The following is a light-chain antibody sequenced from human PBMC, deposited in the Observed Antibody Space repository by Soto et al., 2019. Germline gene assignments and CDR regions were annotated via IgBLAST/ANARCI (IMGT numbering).Light chain of an antibody. Sequence: QSALTQPPSASGSPGQSVTISCTGTSSDVGGYNYVSWYQQHPGKAPKVMIYELSKRPSGVPDRYSGSKSGNTASLPVYGLQAEDEADYYCSSYAGSNNVVFGGGTKLTVL. CDR2: ELS. CDR3: SSYAGSNNVV. V-gene: IGLV2-8*01. J-gene: IGLJ2*01. CDR1: SSDVGGYNY.